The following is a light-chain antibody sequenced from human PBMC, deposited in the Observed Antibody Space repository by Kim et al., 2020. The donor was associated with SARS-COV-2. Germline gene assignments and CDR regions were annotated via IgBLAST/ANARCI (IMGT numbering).Light chain of an antibody. Sequence: QSGVMSCTGTSSDVVAYAEVSWDQKHPGKAPKLMKHDVNDRPSGVANRFSGSKSGNTASLTISGLQAEDEADYYCSSYTNSDTLVCGGGTQLSVL. CDR1: SSDVVAYAE. J-gene: IGLJ3*02. V-gene: IGLV2-14*03. CDR3: SSYTNSDTLV. CDR2: DVN.